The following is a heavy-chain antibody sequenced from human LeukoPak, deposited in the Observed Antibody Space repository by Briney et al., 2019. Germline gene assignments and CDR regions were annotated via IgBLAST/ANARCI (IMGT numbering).Heavy chain of an antibody. J-gene: IGHJ4*02. CDR2: ISYTGST. CDR3: ARLYASGNYWVDF. CDR1: GGSINRYY. D-gene: IGHD3-10*01. Sequence: PSETLSLTCTVSGGSINRYYWSWIRQPPGKGLEWIGYISYTGSTNYNPPLKSRVTISVDTFKNQFSLKLSSVTAADTAVYYCARLYASGNYWVDFWGQGTLVIVSS. V-gene: IGHV4-59*01.